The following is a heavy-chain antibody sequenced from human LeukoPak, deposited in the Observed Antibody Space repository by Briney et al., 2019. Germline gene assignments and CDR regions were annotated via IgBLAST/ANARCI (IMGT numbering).Heavy chain of an antibody. J-gene: IGHJ4*02. V-gene: IGHV3-48*02. CDR3: ARQVGPKTSSNDY. CDR2: ISSSGTI. Sequence: GGSLRLSCAASGFTFSTYSMNWVRQAPGKGLEWVSYISSSGTIHYADSVKGRFTISRDNAKNSLYLQMNSLRDEDTAVYYCARQVGPKTSSNDYWGQGTLVTVSS. CDR1: GFTFSTYS. D-gene: IGHD1-26*01.